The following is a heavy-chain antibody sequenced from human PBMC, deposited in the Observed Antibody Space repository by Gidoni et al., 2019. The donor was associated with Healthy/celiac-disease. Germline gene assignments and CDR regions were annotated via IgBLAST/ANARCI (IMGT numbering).Heavy chain of an antibody. J-gene: IGHJ4*02. V-gene: IGHV3-9*01. CDR3: AKDPPYGRNSHFDY. CDR1: GFTFGDYA. Sequence: EVQLVESGGGLVQPGRSLRLSCAASGFTFGDYAMHCVRQAPGKGLEWVSGISCNSGSIGYADSVKGRFTISRDNAKNSLYLQMNSLRAEDTALYYCAKDPPYGRNSHFDYWGQGTLVTVSS. CDR2: ISCNSGSI. D-gene: IGHD4-17*01.